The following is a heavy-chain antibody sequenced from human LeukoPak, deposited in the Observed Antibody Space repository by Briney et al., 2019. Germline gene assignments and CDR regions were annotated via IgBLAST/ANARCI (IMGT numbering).Heavy chain of an antibody. V-gene: IGHV4-39*01. D-gene: IGHD2/OR15-2a*01. CDR1: GGSISSSSYY. CDR2: IYDSGST. J-gene: IGHJ4*02. Sequence: PSETLSLTCTVSGGSISSSSYYWGWIRQPSGKGLEWIGSIYDSGSTYYNPSLKSRVTISVDTSKNQFSLKLSSVTAADTAVYYCARANFQLFVSFDYWGQGTLVTVSS. CDR3: ARANFQLFVSFDY.